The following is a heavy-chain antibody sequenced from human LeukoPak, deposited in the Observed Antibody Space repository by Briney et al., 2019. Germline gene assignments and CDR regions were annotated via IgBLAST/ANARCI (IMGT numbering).Heavy chain of an antibody. Sequence: GGSLRLSCAASGFTASSNYMSWVRQAPGKGLEWVSVIYSGGSTYYADSVKGRFTISRDNSKNTLYLQMNSLRAEDTAVYYCARQGLGGGDGSGAFDIWGQGTMVTVSS. J-gene: IGHJ3*02. D-gene: IGHD2-21*02. CDR1: GFTASSNY. CDR3: ARQGLGGGDGSGAFDI. V-gene: IGHV3-53*01. CDR2: IYSGGST.